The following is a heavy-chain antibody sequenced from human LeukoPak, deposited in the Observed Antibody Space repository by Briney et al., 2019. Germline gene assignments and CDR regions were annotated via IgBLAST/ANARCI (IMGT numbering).Heavy chain of an antibody. CDR3: ASFITMVRGVIKDY. CDR2: ISYDGSNK. V-gene: IGHV3-30*04. Sequence: GGSLRLSCAASGFTFSSYAMHWVRQAPGKGLEWVAVISYDGSNKYYADSVKGRFTISRDNSKNTLYLQMNSLRAEDTAVYYCASFITMVRGVIKDYWGQGTLVTVSS. D-gene: IGHD3-10*01. CDR1: GFTFSSYA. J-gene: IGHJ4*02.